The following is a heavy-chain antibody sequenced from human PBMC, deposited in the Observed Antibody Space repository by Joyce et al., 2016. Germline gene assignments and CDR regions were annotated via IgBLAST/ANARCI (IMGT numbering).Heavy chain of an antibody. CDR3: VKDFGSGRVDS. Sequence: HLQLQESGPGLVKPSETLSLTCTVSGGSINNNNYYWGWVRQPPGKGLEWIATIYYSESTYYNPSLKSRVTISIDTSKNQFSLKVKSVTAADTAVFYCVKDFGSGRVDSWGQGILVTVSS. CDR2: IYYSEST. J-gene: IGHJ4*02. CDR1: GGSINNNNYY. D-gene: IGHD2-15*01. V-gene: IGHV4-39*02.